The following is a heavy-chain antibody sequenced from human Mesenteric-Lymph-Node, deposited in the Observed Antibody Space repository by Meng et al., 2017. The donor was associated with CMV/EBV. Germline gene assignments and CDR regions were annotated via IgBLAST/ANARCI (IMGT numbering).Heavy chain of an antibody. J-gene: IGHJ6*02. CDR2: MNPNSGNT. Sequence: ASVKVSCKASGYTFTSYDINWVRQATGQGLEWMGWMNPNSGNTNYAQKLQGRVTMTTDTSTSTAYMELRSLRSDDTAVYYCARDLSLYYDILTGYTNYYYYGMDVWGQGTTVTVSS. V-gene: IGHV1-18*01. D-gene: IGHD3-9*01. CDR3: ARDLSLYYDILTGYTNYYYYGMDV. CDR1: GYTFTSYD.